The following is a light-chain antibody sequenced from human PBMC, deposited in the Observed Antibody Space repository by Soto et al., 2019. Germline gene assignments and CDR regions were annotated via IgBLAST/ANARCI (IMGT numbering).Light chain of an antibody. CDR1: QSVSSN. J-gene: IGKJ3*01. CDR2: GAS. CDR3: QQYNNWPFT. Sequence: EIVMTQSPATLSVSPGERATLSCRASQSVSSNLAWYLQKPGQAPRLLIYGASTRATGIPARFSGSASGTEFTLTISSLQSEDFAVYSCQQYNNWPFTFGPGTKVDIK. V-gene: IGKV3-15*01.